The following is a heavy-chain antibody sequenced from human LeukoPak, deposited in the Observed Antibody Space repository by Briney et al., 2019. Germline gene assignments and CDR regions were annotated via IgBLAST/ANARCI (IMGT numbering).Heavy chain of an antibody. D-gene: IGHD2-2*01. CDR3: ARRQGCSNTACPPDY. Sequence: GESLNISCQGSGFRFNMYWIGWVRQMPGKGLEWMGIIYPGADTRYSPSFQGQVTISVDKSISTAYLQWSSLKASDTAMYYWARRQGCSNTACPPDYWGQGTLVTVSS. CDR1: GFRFNMYW. V-gene: IGHV5-51*01. J-gene: IGHJ4*02. CDR2: IYPGADT.